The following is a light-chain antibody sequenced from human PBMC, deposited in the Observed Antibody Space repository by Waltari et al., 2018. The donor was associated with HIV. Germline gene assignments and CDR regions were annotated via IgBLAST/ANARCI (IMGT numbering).Light chain of an antibody. Sequence: QSALSQPASVSASPGQSVAISCSGSASDIGRYNYVSWYQQHPDKTPRLILFYVNNRPSGISDRFSGSKSGTTASLTISTVETDDEADYDCASYTVNSTGVFGSGTKLTVL. J-gene: IGLJ1*01. CDR2: YVN. CDR3: ASYTVNSTGV. CDR1: ASDIGRYNY. V-gene: IGLV2-14*03.